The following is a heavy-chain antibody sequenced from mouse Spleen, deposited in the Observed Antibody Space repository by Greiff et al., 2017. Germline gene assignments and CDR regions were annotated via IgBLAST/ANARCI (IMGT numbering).Heavy chain of an antibody. CDR2: ISYSGSN. CDR3: ARRGLYYGNYGFAY. D-gene: IGHD2-1*01. CDR1: GYSITSDYA. V-gene: IGHV3-2*02. J-gene: IGHJ3*01. Sequence: VQLQQSGPGLVKPSQSLSLTCTVTGYSITSDYAWNWIRQFPGNKLEWMGYISYSGSNSYNPSLKSRISITRDTSENQFFLQLNSVTTEDTATYYCARRGLYYGNYGFAYWGQGTLVTVSA.